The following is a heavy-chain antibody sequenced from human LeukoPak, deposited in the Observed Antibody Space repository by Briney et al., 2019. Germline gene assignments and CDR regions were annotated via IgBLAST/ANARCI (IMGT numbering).Heavy chain of an antibody. CDR3: ASRLLHGYNPTRFDC. Sequence: GASVKVSCKASGYTFTSYGISWVRQAPGQGLEWMGWISAYNGNTNYAQKLQGRVTMTTDTSTSTAYMELRSLRSDDTAVYYCASRLLHGYNPTRFDCWGQGTLVTVSS. CDR1: GYTFTSYG. D-gene: IGHD5-24*01. J-gene: IGHJ4*02. V-gene: IGHV1-18*01. CDR2: ISAYNGNT.